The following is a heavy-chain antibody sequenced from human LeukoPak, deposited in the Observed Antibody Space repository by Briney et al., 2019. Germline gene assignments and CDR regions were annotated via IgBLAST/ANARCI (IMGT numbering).Heavy chain of an antibody. CDR3: AKGILGYCTSTSCHAYDP. CDR1: GFTFSSYS. D-gene: IGHD2-2*03. CDR2: ISSSSSYI. J-gene: IGHJ5*02. Sequence: GGSLRLSCAASGFTFSSYSMNWVRQAPGKGLEWVSSISSSSSYIYYADSVKGRFTISRDNAKNSLYLQMNSLRVEDTAVYYCAKGILGYCTSTSCHAYDPWGQGTLVTVSS. V-gene: IGHV3-21*04.